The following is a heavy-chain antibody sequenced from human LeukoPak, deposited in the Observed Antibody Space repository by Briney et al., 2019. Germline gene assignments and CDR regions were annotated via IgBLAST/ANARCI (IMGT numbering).Heavy chain of an antibody. V-gene: IGHV3-23*01. Sequence: GGSLRLSCAASGFTFSSYAMRWVRQAPGKGLEWVSAISGSGGSTYYADSVKGRFTISRDNSKNTLYLQMNSLRAEDTAVYYCAKDLWSNYGDSSGLNNYYYYGMDVWGQGTTVTVSS. D-gene: IGHD3-22*01. CDR2: ISGSGGST. J-gene: IGHJ6*02. CDR3: AKDLWSNYGDSSGLNNYYYYGMDV. CDR1: GFTFSSYA.